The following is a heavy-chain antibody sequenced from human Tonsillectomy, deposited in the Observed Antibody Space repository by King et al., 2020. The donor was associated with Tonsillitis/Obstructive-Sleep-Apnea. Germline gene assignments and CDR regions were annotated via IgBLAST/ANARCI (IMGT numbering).Heavy chain of an antibody. CDR2: IRLQGSEK. CDR3: AREYCSGGSCYRIFDC. V-gene: IGHV3-7*04. Sequence: VQLVESGGGLVQPGGSLRLSCAASGFTFNTYSMSWVRQAPGKGLEWVANIRLQGSEKYYVASVKGRFTISRDNAKNSLYLQMNNLRAEDTAVYFCAREYCSGGSCYRIFDCWGQGTLVIVSS. D-gene: IGHD2-15*01. J-gene: IGHJ4*02. CDR1: GFTFNTYS.